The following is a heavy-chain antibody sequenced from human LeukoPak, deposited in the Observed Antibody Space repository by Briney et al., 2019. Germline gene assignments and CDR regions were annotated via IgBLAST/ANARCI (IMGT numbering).Heavy chain of an antibody. V-gene: IGHV3-21*04. CDR1: GFTFSSYS. CDR3: AKDSPRAAAGTEGDFDY. CDR2: ISSSSSYM. J-gene: IGHJ4*02. D-gene: IGHD6-13*01. Sequence: GGALRLSCAGSGFTFSSYSMNWVRQAPGKGLEGVSSISSSSSYMYYADSVKSSSTITTDNAKNSLNLQMNSLSADDTAVYYCAKDSPRAAAGTEGDFDYWGQGTLVTVSS.